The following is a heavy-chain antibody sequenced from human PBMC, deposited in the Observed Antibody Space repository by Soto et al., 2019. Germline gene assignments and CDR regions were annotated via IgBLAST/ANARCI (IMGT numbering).Heavy chain of an antibody. CDR2: IYYSGTT. CDR1: DESISSSGYY. Sequence: PSETLSLTCTVSDESISSSGYYWSWIRQHPGKGLEWIGNIYYSGTTYYNPSLKSRVTISVDTSKNQFSLKLSSVTAADTAVYYCARGSSARDYWGQGTLVTVSS. D-gene: IGHD6-13*01. V-gene: IGHV4-31*03. CDR3: ARGSSARDY. J-gene: IGHJ4*02.